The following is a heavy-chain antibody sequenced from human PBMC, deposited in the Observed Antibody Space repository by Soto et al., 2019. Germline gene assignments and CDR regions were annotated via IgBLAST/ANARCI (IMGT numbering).Heavy chain of an antibody. D-gene: IGHD5-12*01. J-gene: IGHJ4*02. CDR1: GFTFSDYY. V-gene: IGHV3-11*06. Sequence: AGGSLRLSCAASGFTFSDYYMSWIRQAPGKGLEWVSYISSSSSYTNYADSVKGRFTISRDNAKNSLYLQMNSLRAEDTAVYYCARDDGYSGYDPGAAGTWGQGTLVTVSS. CDR2: ISSSSSYT. CDR3: ARDDGYSGYDPGAAGT.